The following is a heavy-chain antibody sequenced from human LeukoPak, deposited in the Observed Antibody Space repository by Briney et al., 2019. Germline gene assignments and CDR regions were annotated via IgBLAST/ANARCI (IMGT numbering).Heavy chain of an antibody. J-gene: IGHJ3*02. CDR2: ISDSGCNT. V-gene: IGHV3-23*01. CDR1: GFTFSSYA. CDR3: AKNRDSSAYYHDAFDI. Sequence: TGGSLRLSCAASGFTFSSYAMSWVRQAPGKGLEWVSVISDSGCNTYYADSVKGRFTISRDNFKNTLYLQMNSLRAEDTAIYYCAKNRDSSAYYHDAFDIWGQGTMVTVSS. D-gene: IGHD3-22*01.